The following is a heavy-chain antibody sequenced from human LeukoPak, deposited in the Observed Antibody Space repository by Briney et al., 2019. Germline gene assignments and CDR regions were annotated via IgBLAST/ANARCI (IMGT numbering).Heavy chain of an antibody. J-gene: IGHJ3*02. V-gene: IGHV1-8*03. CDR2: MNPNSGNT. Sequence: ASVKVSCKASGNTFTSYDINWVRQATGQGLEWMEWMNPNSGNTGYAQKFQGRVTITRNTSISTAYMELSSLRSEDTAVYYCARGRSHDAFDIWGQGTMVTVSS. CDR1: GNTFTSYD. CDR3: ARGRSHDAFDI.